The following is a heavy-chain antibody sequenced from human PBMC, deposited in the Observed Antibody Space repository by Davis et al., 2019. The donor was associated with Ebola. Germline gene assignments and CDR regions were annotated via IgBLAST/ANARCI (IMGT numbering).Heavy chain of an antibody. Sequence: GESLKISCAGSGFTFSSYAMSWVRQAPGKGLEWVSAISGTTGNTYYADSVKGRFTISRDNSKNTLYLQMNSLRVGDTAVYYCARALEGYTFDYWGQGTVVTVSS. J-gene: IGHJ4*02. V-gene: IGHV3-23*01. D-gene: IGHD5-18*01. CDR3: ARALEGYTFDY. CDR1: GFTFSSYA. CDR2: ISGTTGNT.